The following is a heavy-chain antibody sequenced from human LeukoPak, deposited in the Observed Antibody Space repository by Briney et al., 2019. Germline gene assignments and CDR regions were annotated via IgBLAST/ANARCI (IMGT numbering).Heavy chain of an antibody. D-gene: IGHD3-10*01. V-gene: IGHV3-30*02. J-gene: IGHJ5*02. Sequence: GGSLRLSCAASGFSFSTAGMHWVRQAPGKGLEWVAFLRSGGNDKYYAGSVKGRFTISRDNSKNTLFLQMNSLRAEDTAVYSCGKDLFGSGSYESWGQGTLVTVSS. CDR2: LRSGGNDK. CDR3: GKDLFGSGSYES. CDR1: GFSFSTAG.